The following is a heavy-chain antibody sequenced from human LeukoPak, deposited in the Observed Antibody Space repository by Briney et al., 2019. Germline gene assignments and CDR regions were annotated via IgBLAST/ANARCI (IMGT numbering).Heavy chain of an antibody. Sequence: PGGSLRLSCVGSGVIVRSNYMTWVRQAPGKGLEWVGRIKSKTFGGTTDYAAPVKGRFTISRDDSKNTLYLHMNTLKTEDTAIYYCTTLGAFDYWGQGTLVTVSS. CDR3: TTLGAFDY. D-gene: IGHD3-16*01. CDR2: IKSKTFGGTT. CDR1: GVIVRSNY. J-gene: IGHJ4*02. V-gene: IGHV3-15*01.